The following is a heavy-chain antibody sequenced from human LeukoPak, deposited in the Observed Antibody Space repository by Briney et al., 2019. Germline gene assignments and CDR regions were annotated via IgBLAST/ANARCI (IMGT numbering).Heavy chain of an antibody. CDR1: GGSISSSSYY. Sequence: PSETLSLTCTVSGGSISSSSYYWGWIRQPPGKGLEWIGSIYYSGSTNYNPSLKSRVTISVDTSKNQFSLKLSSVTAADTAVYYCARGKAAAGKMRGPYYYYYYMDVWGKGTTVTVSS. D-gene: IGHD6-13*01. J-gene: IGHJ6*03. V-gene: IGHV4-39*07. CDR2: IYYSGST. CDR3: ARGKAAAGKMRGPYYYYYYMDV.